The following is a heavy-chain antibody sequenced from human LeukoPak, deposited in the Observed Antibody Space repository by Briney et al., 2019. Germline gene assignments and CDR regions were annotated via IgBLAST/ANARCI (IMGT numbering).Heavy chain of an antibody. Sequence: ASVKVSCKASGYTFTSYAMNWVRQAPGQGLEWMGWINTNTGNPTYAPGFTGRFVFSLDTSVSTAYLQISGLKAEDTAVYYCASSYCSGGHCYPQQTVYYFDFWGQGTLVTVSS. CDR1: GYTFTSYA. J-gene: IGHJ4*02. CDR2: INTNTGNP. D-gene: IGHD2-15*01. CDR3: ASSYCSGGHCYPQQTVYYFDF. V-gene: IGHV7-4-1*02.